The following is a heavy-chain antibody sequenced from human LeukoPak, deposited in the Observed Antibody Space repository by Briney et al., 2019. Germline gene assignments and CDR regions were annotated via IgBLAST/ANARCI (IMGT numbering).Heavy chain of an antibody. D-gene: IGHD5-12*01. J-gene: IGHJ6*03. V-gene: IGHV4-59*01. CDR1: GGSISSYY. Sequence: SETLSLTRTVSGGSISSYYWSWIRQPPGKGLGWIGYIYYSGSTNYNPSLKSRVTISVDTSKNQFSLKLSSVTAADTAVYYCARDSQGGYDSINMDVWGKGTTVTVSS. CDR2: IYYSGST. CDR3: ARDSQGGYDSINMDV.